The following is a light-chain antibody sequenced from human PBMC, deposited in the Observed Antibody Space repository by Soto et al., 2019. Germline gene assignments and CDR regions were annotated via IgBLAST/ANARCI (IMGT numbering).Light chain of an antibody. CDR2: GAS. V-gene: IGKV3-15*01. J-gene: IGKJ4*01. CDR3: QQYSVWPLVT. Sequence: EIVMTQSPATLSVSPGERATLSCRASQSVGTQLAWYQLKPGQTPGLLIFGASTRATGIPASFSGSGAGSEFTLTISSLQSEDFAVYSCQQYSVWPLVTFGGGTKVVIK. CDR1: QSVGTQ.